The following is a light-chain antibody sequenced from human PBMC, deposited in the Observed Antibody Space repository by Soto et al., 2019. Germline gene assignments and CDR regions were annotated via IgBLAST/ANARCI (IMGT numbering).Light chain of an antibody. Sequence: QMTQSPSSLSASVGDRVTITCRASQGISSYLAWYQQKPGKAPKLLIYAASTLQSGVPSRFSGSGSGTDFTLTISCLQSEDFATYYCQQYYSYPQTFGQGTKVDIK. V-gene: IGKV1-8*01. CDR2: AAS. CDR3: QQYYSYPQT. J-gene: IGKJ1*01. CDR1: QGISSY.